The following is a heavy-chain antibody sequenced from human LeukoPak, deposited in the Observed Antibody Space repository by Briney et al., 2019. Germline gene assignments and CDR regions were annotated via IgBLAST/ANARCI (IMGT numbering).Heavy chain of an antibody. CDR3: ARDNRVRGTEFMDF. D-gene: IGHD1-14*01. Sequence: EASVKVSCKASGYDFLKYDITWVRRAPGQGLEWMGWISGYSGDTNNAQSLQGRVTMTTDTSTTTAYLELRNLRSDDTAVYYCARDNRVRGTEFMDFWGQGTLVTVSS. V-gene: IGHV1-18*01. J-gene: IGHJ4*02. CDR1: GYDFLKYD. CDR2: ISGYSGDT.